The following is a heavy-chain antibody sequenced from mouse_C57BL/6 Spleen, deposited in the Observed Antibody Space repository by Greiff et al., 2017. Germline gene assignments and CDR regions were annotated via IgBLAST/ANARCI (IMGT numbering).Heavy chain of an antibody. Sequence: QVQLKQSGAELVKPGASVKLSCKASGYTFTSYWMHWVQQRPGRGLEWIGRIDPNSGGTKYNEKFKSKATLTVDKPSSTAYMQLSSQTSEDSAVXDCAREGYYGPYYFDYWGQGTTLTVSS. CDR2: IDPNSGGT. D-gene: IGHD1-1*01. CDR1: GYTFTSYW. J-gene: IGHJ2*01. CDR3: AREGYYGPYYFDY. V-gene: IGHV1-72*01.